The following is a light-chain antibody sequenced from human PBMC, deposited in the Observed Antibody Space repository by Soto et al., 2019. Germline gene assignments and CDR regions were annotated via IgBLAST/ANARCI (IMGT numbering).Light chain of an antibody. CDR1: QSVSSSY. J-gene: IGKJ2*01. CDR3: QQYGSSPYT. CDR2: GAS. V-gene: IGKV3-20*01. Sequence: EIVLTQSPGTLSLSPGERATLSCRDSQSVSSSYLAWYQQKPGQAPRLLIYGASSKATGIPDRFSGSGSGTDFTLTISRLEPEDFAVYSCQQYGSSPYTVGQGTKLESK.